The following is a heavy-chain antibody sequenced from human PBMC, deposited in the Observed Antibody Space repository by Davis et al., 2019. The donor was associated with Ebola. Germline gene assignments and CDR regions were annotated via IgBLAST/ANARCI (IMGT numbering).Heavy chain of an antibody. CDR2: INHSGST. CDR3: ARRRITIFGVVIGTGIRGGMDV. D-gene: IGHD3-3*01. J-gene: IGHJ6*02. CDR1: GGSFSGYY. Sequence: GSLRPSCAVYGGSFSGYYWTWTRQLPGKGLEWIGEINHSGSTNYNPSLKSRVTISVDTSKNKFSLKLTSVTAADTAVYYCARRRITIFGVVIGTGIRGGMDVWGQGTTVTVSS. V-gene: IGHV4-34*01.